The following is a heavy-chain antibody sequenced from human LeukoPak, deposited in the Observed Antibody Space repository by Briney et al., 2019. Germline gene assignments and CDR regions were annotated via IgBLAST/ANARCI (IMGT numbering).Heavy chain of an antibody. V-gene: IGHV1-2*02. D-gene: IGHD3-22*01. J-gene: IGHJ6*03. CDR3: ARDGVTMIVVVTPDYYMDV. CDR1: GYTFTGYN. Sequence: ASVKVSCKASGYTFTGYNMHWVRQAPGQGLEGRGWINPNRGGTNYAQKFQGRVTMTRDTSISTAYMELSRLRSDDTAVYYCARDGVTMIVVVTPDYYMDVWGKGTTVTVSS. CDR2: INPNRGGT.